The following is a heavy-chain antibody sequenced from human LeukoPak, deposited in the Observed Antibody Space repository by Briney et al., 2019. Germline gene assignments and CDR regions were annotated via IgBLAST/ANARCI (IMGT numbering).Heavy chain of an antibody. V-gene: IGHV3-11*04. CDR3: ARWRGGMGLLNPPYFDY. Sequence: PGGSLRLSCAASGFTFSDYYMSWIRQAPGKGLEWVSYITSSGSTIYYADSVKGRFTISRDNAKNSLYLQMSSLRVEDTAVYYCARWRGGMGLLNPPYFDYWGLGTLVTVSS. J-gene: IGHJ4*02. D-gene: IGHD3-3*01. CDR1: GFTFSDYY. CDR2: ITSSGSTI.